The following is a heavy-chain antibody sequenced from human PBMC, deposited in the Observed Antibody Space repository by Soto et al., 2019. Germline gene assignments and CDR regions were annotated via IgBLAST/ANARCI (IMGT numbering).Heavy chain of an antibody. CDR1: GGSISSGGYY. Sequence: PSETLSLTCTVSGGSISSGGYYWSWIRQHPGKGLEWIGYIYYSGSTYYNPSLKSRVTISVDTSKNQFSLKLSSVTAADTAVYYCPRSHQSNDYYYEDYWGQGTLVTVSS. J-gene: IGHJ4*02. CDR3: PRSHQSNDYYYEDY. V-gene: IGHV4-31*03. D-gene: IGHD3-22*01. CDR2: IYYSGST.